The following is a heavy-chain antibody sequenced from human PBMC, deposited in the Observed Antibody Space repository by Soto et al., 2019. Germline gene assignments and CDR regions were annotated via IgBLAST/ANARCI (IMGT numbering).Heavy chain of an antibody. V-gene: IGHV1-69*01. CDR3: ARDSDTSGSNWVDL. Sequence: FGTLSWPDSGSTFTVSFGHWVRQTTSQGLEWLGGIIPIFGTANYAQKCQGRVTITADESTSTAYMELSSLRPEDTAVYYCARDSDTSGSNWVDLLVQGTLVTV. J-gene: IGHJ5*02. CDR2: IIPIFGTA. D-gene: IGHD3-22*01. CDR1: GSTFTVSF.